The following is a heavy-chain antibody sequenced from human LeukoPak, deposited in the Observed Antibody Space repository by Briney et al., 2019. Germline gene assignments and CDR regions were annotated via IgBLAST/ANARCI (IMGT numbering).Heavy chain of an antibody. CDR1: GGSIGSSSYY. CDR3: ARPKGSDSSSQFDP. CDR2: IYYSGST. J-gene: IGHJ5*02. Sequence: PSETLSLTCTVSGGSIGSSSYYWGWIRQPPGKGLEWIGSIYYSGSTYYNPSLKSRVTISVDTSKNQFSLKLSSVTAADTAVYYCARPKGSDSSSQFDPWGQGTLVTVSS. D-gene: IGHD6-13*01. V-gene: IGHV4-39*01.